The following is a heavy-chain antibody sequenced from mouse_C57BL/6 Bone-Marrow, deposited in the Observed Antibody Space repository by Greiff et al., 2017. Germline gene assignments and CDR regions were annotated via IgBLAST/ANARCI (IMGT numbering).Heavy chain of an antibody. CDR3: ARDYDYDRLFAY. J-gene: IGHJ3*01. V-gene: IGHV1-64*01. D-gene: IGHD2-4*01. CDR1: GYTFTGYW. CDR2: IHPNSGST. Sequence: QVQLQQPGAELVKPGASVKLSCKASGYTFTGYWMHWVKQRPGQGLEWIGMIHPNSGSTNYNEKFKSKATLTVDKSSSTAYMQLSSLTSEDSAVYYCARDYDYDRLFAYWGQGTLVTVSA.